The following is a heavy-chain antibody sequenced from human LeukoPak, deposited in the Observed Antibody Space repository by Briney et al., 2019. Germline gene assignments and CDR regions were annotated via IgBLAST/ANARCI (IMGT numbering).Heavy chain of an antibody. D-gene: IGHD6-13*01. CDR3: ASPQGYSSSWYGRDLDY. V-gene: IGHV3-23*01. CDR1: GFTFSSYA. Sequence: PGGSLRLSCAASGFTFSSYAMSWVRQAPGKGLEWVSAISGSGGSTYYADSVKGRFTNSRDNSKNTLYLQMNSLRAEDTAVYYCASPQGYSSSWYGRDLDYWGQGTLVTVSS. J-gene: IGHJ4*02. CDR2: ISGSGGST.